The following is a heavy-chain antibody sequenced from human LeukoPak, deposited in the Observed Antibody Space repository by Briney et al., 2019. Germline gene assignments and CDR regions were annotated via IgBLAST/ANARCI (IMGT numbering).Heavy chain of an antibody. Sequence: PGGSLRLSCAASGFTFSSCAMRWVCQAPGEGLEWVAVISYDGSNKYYADSVKGRFTISRDNSKNTLYLQMNSLRAEDTAVYYCARDREHLIISYDYYDSSGYYRYEPSFDPWGQGTLVTVSS. CDR3: ARDREHLIISYDYYDSSGYYRYEPSFDP. CDR1: GFTFSSCA. CDR2: ISYDGSNK. J-gene: IGHJ5*02. D-gene: IGHD3-22*01. V-gene: IGHV3-30-3*01.